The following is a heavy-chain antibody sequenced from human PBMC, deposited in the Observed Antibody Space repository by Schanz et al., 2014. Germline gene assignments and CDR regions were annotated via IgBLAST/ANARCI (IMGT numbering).Heavy chain of an antibody. J-gene: IGHJ6*02. V-gene: IGHV3-21*01. CDR2: ISSSSSYI. CDR1: GFTFSSYG. D-gene: IGHD6-13*01. Sequence: VQLVESGGGVVQFGRSLRLSCVASGFTFSSYGMHWVRQAPGKGLEWVSSISSSSSYIYYADSVKGRFTISRDNAKNSLYLQMNSLRAEDTAVYYCAREEGWGIAAAGPKHYYYGMDVWGQGTTVTDSS. CDR3: AREEGWGIAAAGPKHYYYGMDV.